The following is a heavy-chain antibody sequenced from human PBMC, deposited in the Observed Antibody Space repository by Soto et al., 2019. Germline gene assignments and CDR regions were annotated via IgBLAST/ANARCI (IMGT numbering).Heavy chain of an antibody. V-gene: IGHV3-30-3*01. CDR1: GFTFSSYA. J-gene: IGHJ4*02. CDR2: ISYDGSNK. D-gene: IGHD1-26*01. CDR3: ARDFSGSYADY. Sequence: PGGSLRLSCAASGFTFSSYAMHWVRQAPGKGLEWVAVISYDGSNKYYADSVKGRFTISRDNSKNTLYLQMNSLRAEDTAVYYCARDFSGSYADYWGQGTLITVSS.